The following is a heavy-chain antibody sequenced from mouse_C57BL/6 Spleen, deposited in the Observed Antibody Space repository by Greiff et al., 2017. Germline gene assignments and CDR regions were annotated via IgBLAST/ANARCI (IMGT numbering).Heavy chain of an antibody. CDR1: GFTFSDYY. CDR3: AREGVGAMDY. J-gene: IGHJ4*01. CDR2: INYDGSST. Sequence: EVKLMESEGGLVQPGSSMKLSCTASGFTFSDYYMAWVRQVPEKGLEWVANINYDGSSTYYLDSLKSRFIISRDNAKNILYLQMSSLKSEDTATYYCAREGVGAMDYWGQGTSVTVSS. D-gene: IGHD1-1*02. V-gene: IGHV5-16*01.